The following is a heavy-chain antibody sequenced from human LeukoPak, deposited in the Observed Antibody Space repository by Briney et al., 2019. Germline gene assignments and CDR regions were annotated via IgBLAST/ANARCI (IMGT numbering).Heavy chain of an antibody. J-gene: IGHJ4*02. Sequence: QTGGSLRLSCAASGFTFSSYAMSWVRLAPGKGLEWVSSISGSGDSTYYADSVKGRFTISRDNSKNTLYLQMNSLRAEDTAVYYCAKRPGDYGGKHFDYWGQGTLVTVSS. D-gene: IGHD4-23*01. V-gene: IGHV3-23*01. CDR1: GFTFSSYA. CDR3: AKRPGDYGGKHFDY. CDR2: ISGSGDST.